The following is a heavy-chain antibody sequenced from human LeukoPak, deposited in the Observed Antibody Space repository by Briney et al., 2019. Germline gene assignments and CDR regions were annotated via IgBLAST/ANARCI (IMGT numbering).Heavy chain of an antibody. CDR3: VRLISYDIPNWFDP. Sequence: PSETLSLTCTVWGGSISSYYWRWIRQPAGKGLEWIGRIYTSGSTNYNPSLKSRASMSVDTTKNQFSLKLSSVTAGCTAGCYWVRLISYDIPNWFDPWGQGTLVTVSS. D-gene: IGHD3-9*01. CDR2: IYTSGST. V-gene: IGHV4-4*07. CDR1: GGSISSYY. J-gene: IGHJ5*02.